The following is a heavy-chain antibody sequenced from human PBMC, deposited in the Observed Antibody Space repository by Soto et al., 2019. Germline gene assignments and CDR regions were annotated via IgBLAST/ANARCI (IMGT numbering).Heavy chain of an antibody. CDR1: GYTFTSYA. CDR2: INAGNGNT. J-gene: IGHJ5*02. CDR3: AREGWVVPAANNWFDP. D-gene: IGHD2-2*01. Sequence: QVQLVQSGAEVKKPGASVKVSCKASGYTFTSYAMHWVRQAPGQRLEWMGWINAGNGNTKYSQKCQGRVTITRDTAASTAYMELSSLRSEDTAVEYWAREGWVVPAANNWFDPWGQGTLVTASS. V-gene: IGHV1-3*01.